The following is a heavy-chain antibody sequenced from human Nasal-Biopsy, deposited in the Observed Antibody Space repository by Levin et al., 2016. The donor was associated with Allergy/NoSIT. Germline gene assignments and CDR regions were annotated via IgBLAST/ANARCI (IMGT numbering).Heavy chain of an antibody. CDR2: INPDSGVA. CDR3: ASRRPAVAQSYYFDALEV. J-gene: IGHJ6*02. V-gene: IGHV1-2*02. D-gene: IGHD6-19*01. Sequence: ASVKVSCKASGYTFNGFYLGWLRQAPGQGLEWLGWINPDSGVANTAQKFLGRVTITMDTSIATAYLELTRLTSDDTAVYYCASRRPAVAQSYYFDALEVWGQGTKVTVS. CDR1: GYTFNGFY.